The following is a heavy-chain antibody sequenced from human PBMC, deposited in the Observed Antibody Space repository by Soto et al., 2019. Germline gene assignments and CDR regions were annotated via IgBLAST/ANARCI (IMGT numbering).Heavy chain of an antibody. D-gene: IGHD5-12*01. CDR2: INAGNGNT. V-gene: IGHV1-3*05. Sequence: QVQLVQSGAEEKKPGASVKVSCKASGYTFTSYAMTWVRQAPGQRLEWMGWINAGNGNTKYSQKFQGRVTITRDTSVSTADTELSILRSEDTAVYYFSRDSRWLRYFDRWGRGTLVTVSS. J-gene: IGHJ2*01. CDR1: GYTFTSYA. CDR3: SRDSRWLRYFDR.